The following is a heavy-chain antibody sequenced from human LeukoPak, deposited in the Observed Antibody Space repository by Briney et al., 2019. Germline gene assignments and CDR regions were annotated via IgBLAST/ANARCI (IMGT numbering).Heavy chain of an antibody. D-gene: IGHD2-15*01. CDR1: GFTFSSYE. Sequence: PGGSLRLSCAASGFTFSSYEMNWVRQAPGKGLEWVSYISSSGSTIYYADSVKGRFTISRDNSKNTLYLQMNSLRAEDTAVYYCARDRYCSGGSCFSDYWGQGTLVTVSS. CDR3: ARDRYCSGGSCFSDY. V-gene: IGHV3-48*03. J-gene: IGHJ4*02. CDR2: ISSSGSTI.